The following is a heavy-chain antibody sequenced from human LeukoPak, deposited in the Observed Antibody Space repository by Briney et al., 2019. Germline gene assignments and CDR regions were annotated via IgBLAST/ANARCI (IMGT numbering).Heavy chain of an antibody. D-gene: IGHD1-26*01. V-gene: IGHV1-2*02. J-gene: IGHJ3*02. Sequence: ASVKVSCKASGYTFTGYYMHWVRQAPGQGLEWMGWINPNSGGTNYAQKFQGRVTMTRDTSISTAYVELSRLRSDDTAVYYCARPQRWELLWNDAFDIWGQGTMVTVSS. CDR3: ARPQRWELLWNDAFDI. CDR1: GYTFTGYY. CDR2: INPNSGGT.